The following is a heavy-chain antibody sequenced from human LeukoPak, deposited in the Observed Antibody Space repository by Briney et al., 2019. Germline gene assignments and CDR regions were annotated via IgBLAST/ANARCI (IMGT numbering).Heavy chain of an antibody. CDR3: AKGSYYDSSGSFYFDY. D-gene: IGHD3-22*01. V-gene: IGHV3-23*01. J-gene: IGHJ4*02. Sequence: GGSLRLSCAASGFTFSSYAMSWVRQAPGKGLEWVSAISGSGGSTYYADSVKGRFAISRDNSKNTLYVQVNSLGTEDTAAYYCAKGSYYDSSGSFYFDYWGQGTLVTVSS. CDR1: GFTFSSYA. CDR2: ISGSGGST.